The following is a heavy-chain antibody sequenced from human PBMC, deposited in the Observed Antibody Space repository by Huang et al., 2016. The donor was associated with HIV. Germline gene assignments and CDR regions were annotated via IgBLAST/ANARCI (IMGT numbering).Heavy chain of an antibody. CDR1: GYRFTNYW. CDR2: IYPGDSDT. V-gene: IGHV5-51*03. D-gene: IGHD5-18*01. Sequence: EVQLVQSGAVVKKPGESLKISCKGSGYRFTNYWIGWVRQMPGKGLEWMGIIYPGDSDTKYSPSCQGQVTISADKSVSTAYLQWRRLKASDSAVYYCARPLLGYSNGYYFDNWGQGTLVTVSS. J-gene: IGHJ4*02. CDR3: ARPLLGYSNGYYFDN.